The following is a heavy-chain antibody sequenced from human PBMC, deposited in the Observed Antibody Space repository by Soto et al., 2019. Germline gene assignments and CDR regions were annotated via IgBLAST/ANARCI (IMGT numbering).Heavy chain of an antibody. V-gene: IGHV3-23*01. CDR1: GFTFSSYA. Sequence: GGSLRLSCAASGFTFSSYAMSWVRQAPGKGLEWVSAISGSGGSTYYADSVKGRFTISRDNSKNTLYLQMNSLRAEDTAVYYCAKGSPYYYDSSGYYFDYWGQGTLVTVSS. CDR3: AKGSPYYYDSSGYYFDY. J-gene: IGHJ4*02. CDR2: ISGSGGST. D-gene: IGHD3-22*01.